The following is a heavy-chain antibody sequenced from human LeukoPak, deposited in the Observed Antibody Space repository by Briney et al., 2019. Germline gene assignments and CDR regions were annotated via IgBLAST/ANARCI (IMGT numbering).Heavy chain of an antibody. J-gene: IGHJ4*02. CDR2: INRDGSQK. V-gene: IGHV3-7*01. CDR3: ARRSLEGFDY. Sequence: GGSLRLSCAASGFSLSAYWMTWVRQAPGKGLEWVANINRDGSQKNHVDSVKGRFTISRDNAENSLFLQMNSLTAEDTAVYYCARRSLEGFDYWGQGTLVTVSS. D-gene: IGHD3-16*02. CDR1: GFSLSAYW.